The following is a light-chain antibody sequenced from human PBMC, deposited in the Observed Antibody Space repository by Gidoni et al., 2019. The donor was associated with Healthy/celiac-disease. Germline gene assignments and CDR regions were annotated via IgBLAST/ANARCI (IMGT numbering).Light chain of an antibody. CDR2: DAS. V-gene: IGKV1-33*01. Sequence: DIQMTQSPSSLSASVGDRVTITCQASQDISNYLNWYQQKPGKAPKLLIYDASNLETGVPSRFSGSGSGTDFTFTISSLQPEDTATYYCQQYDNLPXFXGGTKVEIK. CDR3: QQYDNLPX. J-gene: IGKJ4*01. CDR1: QDISNY.